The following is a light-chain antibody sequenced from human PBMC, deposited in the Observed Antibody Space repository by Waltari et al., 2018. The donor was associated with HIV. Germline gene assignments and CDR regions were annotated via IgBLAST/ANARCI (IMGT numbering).Light chain of an antibody. V-gene: IGLV2-8*01. CDR2: EVT. J-gene: IGLJ2*01. CDR3: SSFAPTNKFYVL. CDR1: SSDSGGYNY. Sequence: QSTLTQPPSASGSPWQSVTISCTGTSSDSGGYNYVSWYQQPPAQAPKRIMTEVTKRPSGVPDRFSGSKSGNTASLTVSGLQADDEALYYCSSFAPTNKFYVLFGGGTTLTVL.